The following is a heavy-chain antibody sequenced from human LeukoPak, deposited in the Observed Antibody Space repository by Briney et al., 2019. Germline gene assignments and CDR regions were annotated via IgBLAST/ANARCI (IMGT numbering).Heavy chain of an antibody. CDR2: INPSGGST. V-gene: IGHV1-46*01. J-gene: IGHJ4*02. CDR1: GYTFTSYY. CDR3: ARAPRNFWSGYYRCGFDY. Sequence: ASVKVSCKASGYTFTSYYMHWVRQAPGQGLEWMGIINPSGGSTSYAQKFQGRVTMTRDTSTSTVYMELSSLRSEDTAVYYCARAPRNFWSGYYRCGFDYWGQGTLVTVSS. D-gene: IGHD3-3*01.